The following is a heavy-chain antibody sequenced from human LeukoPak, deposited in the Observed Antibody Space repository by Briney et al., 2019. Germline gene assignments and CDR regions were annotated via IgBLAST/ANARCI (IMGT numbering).Heavy chain of an antibody. V-gene: IGHV3-21*01. CDR2: ISSSGSYI. J-gene: IGHJ6*02. CDR3: AKDIHRFYGDSYGMDV. Sequence: GGSLRLSCAASRFALSIYRMNWVRQAPGRGLEWVASISSSGSYIYYADSVKGRFTISRDNAKTSLYLQMNSLRAEDTAIYYCAKDIHRFYGDSYGMDVWGQGTTVTVSS. CDR1: RFALSIYR. D-gene: IGHD2-21*02.